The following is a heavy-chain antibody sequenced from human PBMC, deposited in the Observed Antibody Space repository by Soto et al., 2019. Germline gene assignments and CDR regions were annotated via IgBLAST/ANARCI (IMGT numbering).Heavy chain of an antibody. CDR1: GFTFSSYW. CDR2: IKQDGSEK. CDR3: ARVGVVVVAEGKRGYAFDI. D-gene: IGHD2-15*01. Sequence: EVQLVESGGGLVQPGGSLRLSCAASGFTFSSYWMSWVRQAPGKGLEWVANIKQDGSEKYYVDSVKGRFTISRDNAKNSLYLQMNSLRAEDTAVYYCARVGVVVVAEGKRGYAFDIWGQGTMVTVSS. V-gene: IGHV3-7*01. J-gene: IGHJ3*02.